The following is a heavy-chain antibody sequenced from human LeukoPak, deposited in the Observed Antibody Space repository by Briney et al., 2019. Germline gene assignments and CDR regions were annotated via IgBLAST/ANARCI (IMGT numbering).Heavy chain of an antibody. CDR3: ARFALVVDAFDI. CDR1: SGSFSGYY. D-gene: IGHD2-15*01. V-gene: IGHV4-34*01. Sequence: SETLSLTCAVYSGSFSGYYWNWIRQPPGKGLERIGEINHSGSTNYNPSLKSRVTISVDTSKNQFSLKLSSVTAADTAVYYCARFALVVDAFDIWGQGTMVTVSS. CDR2: INHSGST. J-gene: IGHJ3*02.